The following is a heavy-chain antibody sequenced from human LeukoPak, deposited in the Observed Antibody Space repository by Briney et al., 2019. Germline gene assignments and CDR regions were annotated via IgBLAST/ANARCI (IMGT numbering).Heavy chain of an antibody. Sequence: SETLSLTCTVSGGSISSGDYYWSWIRQPPGKGLEWIGYIYYSGSTYDNPSLKSRVTISVDTSKNQFSLKLSSVTAADTAVYYCARALNFWSGWYYYMDVWGKGTTVTVSS. J-gene: IGHJ6*03. CDR2: IYYSGST. D-gene: IGHD3-3*01. CDR3: ARALNFWSGWYYYMDV. V-gene: IGHV4-30-4*08. CDR1: GGSISSGDYY.